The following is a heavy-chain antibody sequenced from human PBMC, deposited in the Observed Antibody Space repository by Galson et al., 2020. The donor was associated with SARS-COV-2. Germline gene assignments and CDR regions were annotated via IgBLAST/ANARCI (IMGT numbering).Heavy chain of an antibody. CDR1: GVTVNGYG. Sequence: GGSLRLSCSVSGVTVNGYGMHWVRQAPGKGLEWVAVAWYGRSFIDYAESVKGRFTMSRDDSKNTVYLEMSSLRAEDTAVYYCARGSGLSSPPAHYFDTSVYFAEYFLYWGLGTLVTVSS. CDR3: ARGSGLSSPPAHYFDTSVYFAEYFLY. J-gene: IGHJ1*01. CDR2: AWYGRSFI. V-gene: IGHV3-33*01. D-gene: IGHD3-22*01.